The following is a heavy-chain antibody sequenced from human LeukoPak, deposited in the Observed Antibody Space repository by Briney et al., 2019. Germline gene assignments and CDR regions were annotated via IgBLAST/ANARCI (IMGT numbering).Heavy chain of an antibody. CDR1: GGSISSSNW. D-gene: IGHD3-22*01. Sequence: SETLSLTCAVSGGSISSSNWWSWVRQPPGKGLEWIGEIYHSGSTNYNPSLKSRVTISVDKSKNQFSLKLSSVTAADTAVYYCARDRANYYDSSGYYLDYWGQGTLVTVSS. CDR2: IYHSGST. J-gene: IGHJ4*02. CDR3: ARDRANYYDSSGYYLDY. V-gene: IGHV4-4*02.